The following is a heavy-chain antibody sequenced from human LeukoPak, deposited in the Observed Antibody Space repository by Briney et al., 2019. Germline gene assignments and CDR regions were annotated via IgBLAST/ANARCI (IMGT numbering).Heavy chain of an antibody. Sequence: PGGSLRLSCAASGFTFSSYAMTWVRQAPAKGLEWVSAISGSGGSTYYADSVKGRFTISRDNSKSTLYLRINSLRAEDTAVYYCAKGYDILTLDAFDIWGQGTMVTVSS. D-gene: IGHD3-9*01. V-gene: IGHV3-23*01. J-gene: IGHJ3*02. CDR2: ISGSGGST. CDR1: GFTFSSYA. CDR3: AKGYDILTLDAFDI.